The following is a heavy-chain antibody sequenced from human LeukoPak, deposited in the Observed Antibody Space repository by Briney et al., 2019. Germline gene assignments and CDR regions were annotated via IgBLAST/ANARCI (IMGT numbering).Heavy chain of an antibody. V-gene: IGHV1-2*06. CDR1: GYTFTGYY. CDR2: INPNSGGT. Sequence: ASVKVSCKASGYTFTGYYMYWVRQAPGQGLEWMGRINPNSGGTNYAQKFQGRVTMTRDTSISTAYMELSRLRSDDTAVYYCARVRPHYYDSSGSRGDYGGQGTLVTVSS. J-gene: IGHJ4*02. D-gene: IGHD3-22*01. CDR3: ARVRPHYYDSSGSRGDY.